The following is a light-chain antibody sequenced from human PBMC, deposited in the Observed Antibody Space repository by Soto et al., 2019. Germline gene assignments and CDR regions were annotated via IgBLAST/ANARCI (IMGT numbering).Light chain of an antibody. CDR2: EVS. J-gene: IGLJ1*01. Sequence: QSALTQPASVSGSPGQSITISCTGTSSDVGGFNYVSWYQQHPGKVPKLIIYEVSNRPSGVSNRFSGSTSGNTASLTISGLQAEDEADYCCSSYTGRGTRVFGTGTKLTV. CDR1: SSDVGGFNY. V-gene: IGLV2-14*01. CDR3: SSYTGRGTRV.